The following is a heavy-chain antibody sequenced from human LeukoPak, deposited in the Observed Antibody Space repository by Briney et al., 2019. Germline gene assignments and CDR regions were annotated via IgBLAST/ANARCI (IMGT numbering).Heavy chain of an antibody. V-gene: IGHV3-66*02. J-gene: IGHJ4*02. CDR3: ARDLDCSGGSCYSY. CDR1: GFTVSSNY. Sequence: GGSLRLSCAASGFTVSSNYMSWVRQAPGKGLEWVSVIYSGGSTYYADFVKGRFTISRDNSKNTLYLQMNSLRAEETAVYYCARDLDCSGGSCYSYWGQGTLVTVSS. D-gene: IGHD2-15*01. CDR2: IYSGGST.